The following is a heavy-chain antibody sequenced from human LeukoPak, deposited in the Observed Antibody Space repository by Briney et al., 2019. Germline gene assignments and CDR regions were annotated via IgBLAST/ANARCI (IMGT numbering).Heavy chain of an antibody. V-gene: IGHV3-23*01. CDR2: ISGSGGST. Sequence: GGSLRLSCAASGFIVSDNDIKWVRQAPGKGLAWVSSISGSGGSTYYAGSLKGRFTISRENSKNTLYLQMNSLRVEDTAIYYCAKPYSSGWDAFDIWGQGTVVTVSS. J-gene: IGHJ3*02. CDR1: GFIVSDND. D-gene: IGHD6-19*01. CDR3: AKPYSSGWDAFDI.